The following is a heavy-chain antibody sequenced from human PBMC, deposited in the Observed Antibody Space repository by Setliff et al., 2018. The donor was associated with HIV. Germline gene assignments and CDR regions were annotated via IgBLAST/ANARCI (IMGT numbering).Heavy chain of an antibody. CDR2: ISSSGVTI. D-gene: IGHD3-22*01. V-gene: IGHV3-11*04. CDR1: GFTFSDYY. J-gene: IGHJ4*02. CDR3: ARTYYYDTSGYNFDY. Sequence: GGSLRLSCAASGFTFSDYYMSWIRQAPGKGLELVSYISSSGVTIYYADSVKGRFTISRDNAKNSLYLQMNSLRVEDTAVYYCARTYYYDTSGYNFDYWGQGTLVTVSS.